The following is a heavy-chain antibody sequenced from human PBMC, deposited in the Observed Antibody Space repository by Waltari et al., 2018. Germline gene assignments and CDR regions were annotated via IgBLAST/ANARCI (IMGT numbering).Heavy chain of an antibody. V-gene: IGHV1-69*08. CDR3: ARDSLTIMTTVTLSWFDP. J-gene: IGHJ5*02. CDR2: IIPIFGTA. CDR1: GGTFSSYA. Sequence: QVQLVQSGAEVKKPGSSVKVSCKASGGTFSSYAISWVRQAPGHGLEWMGRIIPIFGTANYAQKFQGRVTITADKSTSTAYMELSSLRSEDTAVYYCARDSLTIMTTVTLSWFDPWGQGTLVTVSS. D-gene: IGHD4-17*01.